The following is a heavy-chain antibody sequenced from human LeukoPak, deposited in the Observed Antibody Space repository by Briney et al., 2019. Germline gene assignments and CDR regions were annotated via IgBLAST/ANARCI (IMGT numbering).Heavy chain of an antibody. D-gene: IGHD3/OR15-3a*01. CDR2: ISGSI. J-gene: IGHJ6*03. Sequence: PSETLSLTCAVSGASISSHYWSWIRQPPGKGLEWIGYISGSISDNPSLKSRVAVSVDPSHNQVSLSLTSVTAADTAVYYCARVLAIFGLDTTDFYMDVWGKGTTVTVSS. CDR3: ARVLAIFGLDTTDFYMDV. CDR1: GASISSHY. V-gene: IGHV4-59*11.